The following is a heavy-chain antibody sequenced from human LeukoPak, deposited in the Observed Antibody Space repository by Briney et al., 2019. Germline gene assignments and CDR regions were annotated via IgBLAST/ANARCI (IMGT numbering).Heavy chain of an antibody. CDR3: ARDPQRSYYYDSSGFEGDY. J-gene: IGHJ4*02. CDR2: IYYSRST. D-gene: IGHD3-22*01. V-gene: IGHV4-61*01. Sequence: SETLSLTCTVSGGSVSSGSYYWSWIRQPPGKGLEWIGYIYYSRSTNYNPSLKSRVTISVDTSKNQFSLKLSSVTAADTAVYYCARDPQRSYYYDSSGFEGDYWGQGTLVTVSS. CDR1: GGSVSSGSYY.